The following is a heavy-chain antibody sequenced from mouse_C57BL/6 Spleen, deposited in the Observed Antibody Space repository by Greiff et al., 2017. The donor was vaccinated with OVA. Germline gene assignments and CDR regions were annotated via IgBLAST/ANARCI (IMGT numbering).Heavy chain of an antibody. V-gene: IGHV14-4*01. CDR2: IDPENGDT. D-gene: IGHD3-2*02. Sequence: VQLKESGAELVRPGASVKLSCTASGFNIKDDYMHWVKQRPEQGLEWIGWIDPENGDTEYASKFQGKATITADTSSNTAYLQLSSLTSEDTAVYYCTTGQLRPLFAYWGQGTLVTVSA. CDR3: TTGQLRPLFAY. CDR1: GFNIKDDY. J-gene: IGHJ3*01.